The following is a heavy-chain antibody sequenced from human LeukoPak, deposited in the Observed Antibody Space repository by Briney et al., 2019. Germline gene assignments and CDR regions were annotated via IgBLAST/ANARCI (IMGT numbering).Heavy chain of an antibody. J-gene: IGHJ4*02. D-gene: IGHD3-22*01. V-gene: IGHV1-46*01. Sequence: ASVKFSCKASGYTFTSYYMHWVRQAPGQGLEWMGIISPSGGSTSYAQKFQGRVTMTRDTSTSTVYMELSSLRSEDTAVYYCAYDSSGYYPLDYWGQGTLVTVSS. CDR1: GYTFTSYY. CDR3: AYDSSGYYPLDY. CDR2: ISPSGGST.